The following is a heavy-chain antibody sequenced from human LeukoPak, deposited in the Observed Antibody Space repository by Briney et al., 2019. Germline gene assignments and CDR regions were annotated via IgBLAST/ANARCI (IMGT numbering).Heavy chain of an antibody. Sequence: SETLSLTCTVSGYCISSGYYWGWIRQPPREGLEWIGNMYRSGSAYYNPSLKSRVTISVDTSKNQFSLTLTSVTAADTAVYFCARAGFYRNPRYSGNYATPPSDFWGQGTPVTVSS. CDR1: GYCISSGYY. J-gene: IGHJ4*02. D-gene: IGHD1-26*01. V-gene: IGHV4-38-2*02. CDR3: ARAGFYRNPRYSGNYATPPSDF. CDR2: MYRSGSA.